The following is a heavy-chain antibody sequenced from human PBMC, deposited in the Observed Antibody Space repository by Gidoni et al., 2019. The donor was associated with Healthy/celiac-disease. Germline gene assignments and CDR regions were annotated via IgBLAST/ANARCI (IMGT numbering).Heavy chain of an antibody. CDR2: ISGSGGST. D-gene: IGHD3-22*01. Sequence: EVQLLESGGGLVQPGGSLRLSCAASGFTFSSSAMSWVRQAPGKGLEWVSAISGSGGSTYYADSVKGRFTISRDNPKNTLYLQMNSLRAEDTAVYYCAKLPTYYYDSSGYYLPTGYFQHWGQGTLVTVSS. J-gene: IGHJ1*01. CDR1: GFTFSSSA. V-gene: IGHV3-23*01. CDR3: AKLPTYYYDSSGYYLPTGYFQH.